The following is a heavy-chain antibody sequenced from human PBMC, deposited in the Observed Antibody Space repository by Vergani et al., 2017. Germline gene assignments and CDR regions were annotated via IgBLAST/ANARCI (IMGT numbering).Heavy chain of an antibody. Sequence: QVQLVESGGGVVKPGGSLRLSCAASGFTFSSYGMHWVRQAPGKGLEWVAVISYDGRNEYYADSVKGRFTISRDNSKNTLYLQMNSLRAEDTAMYYCARGQVYTIFGVGSPDYWGQGTLVTVSS. V-gene: IGHV3-30*03. CDR1: GFTFSSYG. CDR2: ISYDGRNE. D-gene: IGHD3-3*01. J-gene: IGHJ4*02. CDR3: ARGQVYTIFGVGSPDY.